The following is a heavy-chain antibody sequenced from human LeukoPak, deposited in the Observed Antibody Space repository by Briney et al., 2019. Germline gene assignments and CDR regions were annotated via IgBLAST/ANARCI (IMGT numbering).Heavy chain of an antibody. CDR2: INSNTGGT. V-gene: IGHV1-2*06. CDR1: GYTFIHYF. CDR3: ARDLSSTSNWELDY. J-gene: IGHJ4*02. Sequence: AAVKVSCKASGYTFIHYFIHWVRQAPGQGLEWMGRINSNTGGTEYTQKFQGRVTMTRDTPITTVYMELTGLTSDDTAVYYCARDLSSTSNWELDYWGQGTLVTVSS. D-gene: IGHD7-27*01.